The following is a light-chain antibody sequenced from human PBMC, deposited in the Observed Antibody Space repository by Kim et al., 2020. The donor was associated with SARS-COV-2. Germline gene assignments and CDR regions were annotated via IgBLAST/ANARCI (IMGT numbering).Light chain of an antibody. V-gene: IGLV1-44*01. CDR3: AAWDDSLNGWI. CDR1: SSNIGSNT. Sequence: GQRVTISCSGSSSNIGSNTVNWYQQVPGTAPKVLVYANSQRPSGVPDRFSGSKSGTSASLAVSGLQSDDEAEYFCAAWDDSLNGWIFGGGTQLTVL. J-gene: IGLJ2*01. CDR2: ANS.